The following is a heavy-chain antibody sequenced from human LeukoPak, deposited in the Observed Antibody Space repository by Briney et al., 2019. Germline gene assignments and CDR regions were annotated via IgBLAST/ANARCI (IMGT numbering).Heavy chain of an antibody. CDR2: ISSSSSYI. D-gene: IGHD3-3*01. V-gene: IGHV3-21*01. CDR1: GFTFSSYS. J-gene: IGHJ6*03. Sequence: GGSLRLSCAASGFTFSSYSMNWVRQAPGKGLEWVSSISSSSSYIYYADSVKGRFTISRDNAKNSLYLQMNSLRAEDTAVYYCAREVTIFGVVIVHYYYYYMDVWGKGTTVTVSS. CDR3: AREVTIFGVVIVHYYYYYMDV.